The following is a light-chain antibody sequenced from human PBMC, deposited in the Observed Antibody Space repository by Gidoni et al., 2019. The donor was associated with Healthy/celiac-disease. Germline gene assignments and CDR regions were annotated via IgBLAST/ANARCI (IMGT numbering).Light chain of an antibody. Sequence: DIQMTQSPSSLSASVGDRVTITCQASQDISNYLNWYQQKPGKAPKLLIYDASHLETGVQSRFSGSGSGTDFTFTISSLQPEDIATYYCQQYDNRPLTFGGGTKVEIK. J-gene: IGKJ4*01. CDR3: QQYDNRPLT. CDR2: DAS. CDR1: QDISNY. V-gene: IGKV1-33*01.